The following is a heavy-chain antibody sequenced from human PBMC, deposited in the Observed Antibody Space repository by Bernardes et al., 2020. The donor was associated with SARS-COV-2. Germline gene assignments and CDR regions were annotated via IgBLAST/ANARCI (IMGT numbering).Heavy chain of an antibody. J-gene: IGHJ4*02. V-gene: IGHV3-21*06. CDR2: ISSSSNSI. CDR3: TRGGTTVYPNY. D-gene: IGHD4-17*01. Sequence: GGSLRLSRAASGFTFSTYTMTWVRQAPGKGLEWVSSISSSSNSIYYAASVKGRFTISRDNAKNSLYLQMNSLRAEDTAVYYCTRGGTTVYPNYWGQGTLVTVSS. CDR1: GFTFSTYT.